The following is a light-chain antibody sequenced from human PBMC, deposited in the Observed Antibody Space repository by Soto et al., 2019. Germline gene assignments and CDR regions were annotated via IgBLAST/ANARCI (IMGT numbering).Light chain of an antibody. CDR3: SSYTSSSTYV. CDR2: DVS. J-gene: IGLJ1*01. CDR1: SSDVGGYNH. V-gene: IGLV2-14*03. Sequence: QSVLTQPASVSGSPGQSITISCTGTSSDVGGYNHVSWYQHHPGKAPKVIIYDVSNRPSGVSNRFSGSKSGNTASLTFSGLQAEDEADYYCSSYTSSSTYVFGTGTEVTDL.